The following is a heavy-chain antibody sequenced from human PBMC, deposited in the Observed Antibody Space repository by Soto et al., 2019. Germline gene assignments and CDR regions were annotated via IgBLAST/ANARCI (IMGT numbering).Heavy chain of an antibody. D-gene: IGHD3-22*01. CDR1: GGTFSRHA. V-gene: IGHV1-69*01. Sequence: QVQLVQSGAEVRKPGSSVKVSCKASGGTFSRHAISWVRQAPGQGLEWMGGIIPLSGTANHAQKFQGRVTIIADESTSTVYMELSSLRSEDTAMYYCARGWGYDSNDYYYAYWGQGTLVIVSS. CDR3: ARGWGYDSNDYYYAY. J-gene: IGHJ4*02. CDR2: IIPLSGTA.